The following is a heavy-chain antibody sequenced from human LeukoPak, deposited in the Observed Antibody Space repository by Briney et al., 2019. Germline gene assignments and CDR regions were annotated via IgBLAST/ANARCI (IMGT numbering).Heavy chain of an antibody. CDR3: ARTDWLDV. CDR2: VRPDGSVT. Sequence: GGSLRLSCTASGFTFSGYWMSWVRQAPGKGLVWVSRVRPDGSVTRYADSAQGRFTVSRDNAKNTLYLQMNSLRAEDTAVYYCARTDWLDVWGQGTLITV. CDR1: GFTFSGYW. V-gene: IGHV3-74*01. J-gene: IGHJ5*02.